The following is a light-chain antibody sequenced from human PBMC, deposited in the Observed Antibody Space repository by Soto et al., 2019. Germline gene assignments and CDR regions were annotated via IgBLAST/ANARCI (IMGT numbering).Light chain of an antibody. CDR3: QQYNSYSLT. J-gene: IGKJ4*01. CDR1: QSISSW. V-gene: IGKV1-5*01. Sequence: DIQMTQSPSTLSASVGDRVTITCRASQSISSWLAWYQQKPGKAPKLLIYDASSLESGVPSRFSGSGSGTEFTPTNSSLQPDDFATYYCQQYNSYSLTFGGGTKVEIK. CDR2: DAS.